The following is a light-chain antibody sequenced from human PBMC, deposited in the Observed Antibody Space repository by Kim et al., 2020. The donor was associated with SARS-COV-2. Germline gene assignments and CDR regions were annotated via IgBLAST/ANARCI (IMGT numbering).Light chain of an antibody. Sequence: SSELTQDPAVSVALGQTVRITCQGDSLRTYYASWYQQKPGQAPILVMYGKNNRPSGIPDRFSGSSSGNTASLTVTGAQAVDEAAYYCNSRDNSGDHVVFGGGTQLTVL. J-gene: IGLJ3*02. V-gene: IGLV3-19*01. CDR1: SLRTYY. CDR3: NSRDNSGDHVV. CDR2: GKN.